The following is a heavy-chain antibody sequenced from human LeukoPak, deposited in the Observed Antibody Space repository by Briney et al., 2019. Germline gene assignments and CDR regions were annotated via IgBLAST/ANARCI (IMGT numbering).Heavy chain of an antibody. J-gene: IGHJ4*02. V-gene: IGHV3-74*01. CDR2: INNDGTAT. CDR1: GFTFNYFW. Sequence: GGSLRLSCAASGFTFNYFWMHWVRQVPGKGLVWVSGINNDGTATYYADSVKGRFTISRDNAKNTLYLQMNGLRAEDTAVYYCATVSEDWGQGTLVTVSS. CDR3: ATVSED.